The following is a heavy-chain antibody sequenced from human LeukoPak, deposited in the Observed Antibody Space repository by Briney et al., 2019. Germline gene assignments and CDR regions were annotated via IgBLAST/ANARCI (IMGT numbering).Heavy chain of an antibody. V-gene: IGHV3-30*18. CDR2: ISYDGNNK. CDR3: AKEGGGWGYFDWLLSY. J-gene: IGHJ4*02. Sequence: GRSLRLSCAASGFTFSSYGMHLVRQAPGKWLEWVAFISYDGNNKYYADSVKGRFTISRDNSKNTLYLQMNSLRAEDTAVYYCAKEGGGWGYFDWLLSYWGQGTLVTVSS. CDR1: GFTFSSYG. D-gene: IGHD3-9*01.